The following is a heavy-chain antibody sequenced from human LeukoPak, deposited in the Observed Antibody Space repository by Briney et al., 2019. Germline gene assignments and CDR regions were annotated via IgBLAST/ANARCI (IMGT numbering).Heavy chain of an antibody. CDR2: IWYDGSNK. V-gene: IGHV3-33*06. CDR1: GFTFSSYG. CDR3: AKDIGLVGATRYYFDY. J-gene: IGHJ4*02. Sequence: PGRSLRLSRAASGFTFSSYGMHWVRQAPGKGLEWVAVIWYDGSNKYYADSVKGRFTISRDNSQNTLYLQMNSLRVEDTAVYYCAKDIGLVGATRYYFDYWGQGTLVTVSS. D-gene: IGHD1-26*01.